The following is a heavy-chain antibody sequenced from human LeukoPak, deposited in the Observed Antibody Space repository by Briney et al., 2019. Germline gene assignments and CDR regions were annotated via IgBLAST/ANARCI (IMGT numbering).Heavy chain of an antibody. V-gene: IGHV3-21*01. CDR2: ISSSSSYI. CDR3: ARKFSLAVAADY. CDR1: GFTFSSYS. Sequence: GGSLRLSCAVSGFTFSSYSMNWVRQAPGKGLEWVSSISSSSSYIYYADSVKGRFTISRDNAKNSLYLQMNSLRAEDTAVYYCARKFSLAVAADYWGQGTLVTVSS. D-gene: IGHD6-19*01. J-gene: IGHJ4*02.